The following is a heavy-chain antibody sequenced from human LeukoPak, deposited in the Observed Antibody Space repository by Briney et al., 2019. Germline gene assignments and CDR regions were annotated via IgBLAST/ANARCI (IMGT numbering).Heavy chain of an antibody. J-gene: IGHJ5*02. CDR1: GGSISSSSYY. CDR2: IYYSGST. V-gene: IGHV4-61*05. D-gene: IGHD3-9*01. Sequence: SETLSLTCTVSGGSISSSSYYWGWIRQPPGKGLEWIGYIYYSGSTNYNPSLKSRVTISVDTSRNQFSLKLSSVTAADTAVYYCARGSGRLRYFDWLFPGVGFDPWGQGTLVTVSS. CDR3: ARGSGRLRYFDWLFPGVGFDP.